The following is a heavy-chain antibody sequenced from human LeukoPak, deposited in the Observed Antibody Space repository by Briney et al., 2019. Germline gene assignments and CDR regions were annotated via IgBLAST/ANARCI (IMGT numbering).Heavy chain of an antibody. D-gene: IGHD4-17*01. J-gene: IGHJ4*02. CDR2: IYSGGST. CDR1: GFTVSSNY. V-gene: IGHV3-53*01. Sequence: PGGSLRLSCAASGFTVSSNYMSWVRQAPGKGLEWVSVIYSGGSTYYADSVKGRFTISRDNSKNTLYLQMNSLRAEDTAVYYCARARDGDYPLDYWGQGTLVTVS. CDR3: ARARDGDYPLDY.